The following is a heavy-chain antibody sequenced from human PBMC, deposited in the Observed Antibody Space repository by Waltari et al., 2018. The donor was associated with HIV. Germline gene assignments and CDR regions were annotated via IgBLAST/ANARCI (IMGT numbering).Heavy chain of an antibody. V-gene: IGHV1-69*01. D-gene: IGHD5-18*01. Sequence: QVQLVQSGAEVKKPGSSVKVSCKASGGTFSTYAINWVRQAPGQGLEWMGGIIPSCGNANCAQKCQGRVTITADESTSTAYMELSSLRSEDTAVYYCARGQLWHRFDYWGQGTLVTVSS. CDR1: GGTFSTYA. J-gene: IGHJ4*02. CDR3: ARGQLWHRFDY. CDR2: IIPSCGNA.